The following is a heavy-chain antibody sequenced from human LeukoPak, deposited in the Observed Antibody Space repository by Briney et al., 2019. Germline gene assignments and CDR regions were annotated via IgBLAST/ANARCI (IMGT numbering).Heavy chain of an antibody. CDR2: ISSSSSYI. CDR3: ARGCGYSGYDCGY. V-gene: IGHV3-21*01. Sequence: GGSLRLSCAASGFTFSSYSLNWVRQAPGKGLEWVSSISSSSSYIYYADSVKGRFTISRDNAKNSLYLQMNSLRAEDTAVYYCARGCGYSGYDCGYWGQGTLVTVSS. D-gene: IGHD5-12*01. J-gene: IGHJ4*02. CDR1: GFTFSSYS.